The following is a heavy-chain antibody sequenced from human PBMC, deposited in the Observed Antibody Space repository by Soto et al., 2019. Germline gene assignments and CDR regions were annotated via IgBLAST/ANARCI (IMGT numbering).Heavy chain of an antibody. D-gene: IGHD1-26*01. Sequence: QVQLVQSGAEVKKPGASVKISCKASGYTFTNYYIHWVRQAPGQGLEWMGINNPSGGSTSYPQKFQGSVIMTRETAPSTVYMEVNSRGSEDTAVYSCVRSGSYYRESDYWGQGTLVTVSS. CDR3: VRSGSYYRESDY. CDR1: GYTFTNYY. CDR2: NNPSGGST. V-gene: IGHV1-46*01. J-gene: IGHJ4*02.